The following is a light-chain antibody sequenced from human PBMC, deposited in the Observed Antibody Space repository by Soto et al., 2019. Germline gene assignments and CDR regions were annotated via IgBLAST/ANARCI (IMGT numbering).Light chain of an antibody. V-gene: IGKV1-39*01. J-gene: IGKJ1*01. CDR2: GAS. Sequence: IEVTQSPSSLAASLGDRVTITCRASQTIGTYVNWYRQKSGAAPELLIYGASTLQSGVPSRFRGGASGTDFTLTISSLQLDDFATYYCQQSYNTPLTFGQGTKVEIK. CDR1: QTIGTY. CDR3: QQSYNTPLT.